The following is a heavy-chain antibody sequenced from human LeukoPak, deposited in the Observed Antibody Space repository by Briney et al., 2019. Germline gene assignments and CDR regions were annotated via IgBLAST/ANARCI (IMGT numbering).Heavy chain of an antibody. D-gene: IGHD6-19*01. CDR1: GGSFSGYY. V-gene: IGHV4-34*01. CDR3: ARRAGYFDY. J-gene: IGHJ4*02. CDR2: INHSGST. Sequence: HPTETLSLTCAVYGGSFSGYYWSWIRQPPVKGLEWIGEINHSGSTNYNPSLKSRVTISVDTSKNQFSLKLSSVTAADTAVYYCARRAGYFDYWGQGTLVTVSS.